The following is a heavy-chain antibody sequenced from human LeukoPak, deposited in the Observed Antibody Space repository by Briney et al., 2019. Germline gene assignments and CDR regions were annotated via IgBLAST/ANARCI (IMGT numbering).Heavy chain of an antibody. CDR1: GFTFSSDW. V-gene: IGHV3-7*01. CDR2: IKQDGSEK. J-gene: IGHJ4*02. Sequence: GGSLRLSCAASGFTFSSDWMSWVCKAPGKGLECVANIKQDGSEKNYVDSVKGRFTISRDNAKNSLYLQMNTLRAEDTAVYYCGRFARGPSYWGQGTLVTVSS. CDR3: GRFARGPSY. D-gene: IGHD3-10*01.